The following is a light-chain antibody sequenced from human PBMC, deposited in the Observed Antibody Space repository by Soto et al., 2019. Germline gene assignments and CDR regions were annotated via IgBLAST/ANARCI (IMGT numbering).Light chain of an antibody. CDR3: QQRSNWPLT. V-gene: IGKV3-11*01. CDR2: DAS. Sequence: EIVLTQSPATLSLSPGVRATLSCRACQSVSSYLAWYQQKPGQAPRLLIYDASNRATGIPARFSGSGSGTDFTLTLSSLEPEDFAVYYCQQRSNWPLTFGGGTKVEIK. J-gene: IGKJ4*01. CDR1: QSVSSY.